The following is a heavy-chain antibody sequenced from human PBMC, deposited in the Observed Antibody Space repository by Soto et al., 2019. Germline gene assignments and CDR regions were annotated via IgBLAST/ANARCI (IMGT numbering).Heavy chain of an antibody. D-gene: IGHD3-10*01. CDR2: IYYSGST. CDR3: ARDKRGSGSYYNEVKAPYGMDV. V-gene: IGHV4-59*01. Sequence: SKTLSLTCTVSGGSISSYYWSWIRQPPGKGLEWIGYIYYSGSTNYNPSLKSRVTISVDTSKNQFSLKLSSVTAADTAVYYCARDKRGSGSYYNEVKAPYGMDVWGQGTTVTVSS. CDR1: GGSISSYY. J-gene: IGHJ6*02.